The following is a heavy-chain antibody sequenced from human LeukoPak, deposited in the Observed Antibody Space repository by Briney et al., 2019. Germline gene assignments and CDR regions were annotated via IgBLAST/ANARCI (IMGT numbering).Heavy chain of an antibody. CDR2: ISYSGST. CDR1: GGSISSYY. J-gene: IGHJ3*02. D-gene: IGHD3-9*01. Sequence: SETLSLTCTVSGGSISSYYWSWIRQPPGKGLEWIGYISYSGSTNFNPSLKSRVTIFGDTSKNQFFLKLSSVTAADTAVYYCARARYVNSFYAFDTWGQGTLVTVSS. CDR3: ARARYVNSFYAFDT. V-gene: IGHV4-59*01.